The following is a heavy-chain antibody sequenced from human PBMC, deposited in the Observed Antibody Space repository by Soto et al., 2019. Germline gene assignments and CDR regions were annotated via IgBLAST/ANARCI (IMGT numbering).Heavy chain of an antibody. Sequence: SETLSLTCSVSGGSINSSSYFWGWVRQPPGKGLEWIGSIYYSGSTYYNPSLRSRVTISVDTSKNQFSLKLSSVTAADTAVFYCARHYSSGSRNWFDPWGQGTLVTVSS. CDR2: IYYSGST. V-gene: IGHV4-39*01. D-gene: IGHD6-19*01. CDR1: GGSINSSSYF. CDR3: ARHYSSGSRNWFDP. J-gene: IGHJ5*02.